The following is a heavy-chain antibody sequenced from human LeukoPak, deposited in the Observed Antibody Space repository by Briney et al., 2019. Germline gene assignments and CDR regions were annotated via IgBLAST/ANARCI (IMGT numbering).Heavy chain of an antibody. D-gene: IGHD2-8*01. CDR3: ARDAPTNGVWYSGFDY. V-gene: IGHV3-48*01. CDR1: GFTLSTYS. CDR2: ITSSSSTL. Sequence: PGESLKISCAASGFTLSTYSMNWVRQAPGKGLEWVSCITSSSSTLYYADSVKGRFTISRDNAKNSLYLQMNSLRVEDTAVYYCARDAPTNGVWYSGFDYWGQGTLVTVSS. J-gene: IGHJ4*02.